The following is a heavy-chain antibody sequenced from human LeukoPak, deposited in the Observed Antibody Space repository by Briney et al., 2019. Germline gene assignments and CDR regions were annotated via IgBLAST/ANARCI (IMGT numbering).Heavy chain of an antibody. Sequence: QAGGSLRLSCTASGFTFGDYAISWFRQAPGKGLEWVGFIRSKAYGGTTEYAASVKGRFTISRDDSKSIAYLQMNSLKTEDTAVYYCTRVNTAMVLDYWGQGTLVTVSS. CDR2: IRSKAYGGTT. CDR1: GFTFGDYA. CDR3: TRVNTAMVLDY. D-gene: IGHD5-18*01. J-gene: IGHJ4*02. V-gene: IGHV3-49*03.